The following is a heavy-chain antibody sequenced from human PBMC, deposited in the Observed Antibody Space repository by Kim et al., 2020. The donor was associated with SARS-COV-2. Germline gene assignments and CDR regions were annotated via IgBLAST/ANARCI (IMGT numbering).Heavy chain of an antibody. CDR1: GFTFSNAW. D-gene: IGHD3-3*01. CDR2: IKSKTSGETT. CDR3: TLYDFWSGYYPLRDY. V-gene: IGHV3-15*01. Sequence: GRSLRLSCAASGFTFSNAWMNWVRQAPGKGLEWVGRIKSKTSGETTDYAAPVKGRFTISRDDSKNTLYLQMNSLKTEDTAVYYCTLYDFWSGYYPLRDYWGQGNLVTVSS. J-gene: IGHJ4*02.